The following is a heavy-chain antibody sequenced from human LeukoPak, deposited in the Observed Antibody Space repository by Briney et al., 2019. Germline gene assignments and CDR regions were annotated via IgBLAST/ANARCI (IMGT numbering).Heavy chain of an antibody. D-gene: IGHD3-3*01. Sequence: GGSLRLSCTASGFTFGDYAMSWVRQAPGKGLEWVGFIRSKAYGGTTEYAASVKGRFTISRDDSKSIAYLQMNSLKTEDTAVYYCTSHARTYYDFWSGYHNAFDIWGQGTMVTVSS. CDR2: IRSKAYGGTT. CDR1: GFTFGDYA. CDR3: TSHARTYYDFWSGYHNAFDI. J-gene: IGHJ3*02. V-gene: IGHV3-49*04.